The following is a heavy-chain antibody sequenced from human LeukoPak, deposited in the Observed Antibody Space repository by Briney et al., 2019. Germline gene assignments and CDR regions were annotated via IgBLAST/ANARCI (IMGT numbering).Heavy chain of an antibody. Sequence: GGXLRLSCAASGFTFDDYAMHWVRQARGKGLEGVSGISWNRGRIVYADSVKGRFTISREKAKNSLYLQMNSLRAEDMALYYCAKDIEYQLLFAFDIWGQGTMVTVSS. J-gene: IGHJ3*02. D-gene: IGHD2-2*01. CDR3: AKDIEYQLLFAFDI. V-gene: IGHV3-9*03. CDR2: ISWNRGRI. CDR1: GFTFDDYA.